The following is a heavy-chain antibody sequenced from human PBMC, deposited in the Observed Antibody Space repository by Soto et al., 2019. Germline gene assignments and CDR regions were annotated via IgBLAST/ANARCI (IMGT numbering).Heavy chain of an antibody. J-gene: IGHJ4*02. CDR3: ASAPTMRGAYVDY. Sequence: ASVKVSCKTSGYSFTSYYIHLVRQAPRQGLEWMGIINPSDRTTYYAQKFQGRVTMTSDTSTSTVYMELSSLRSEDTAVYYCASAPTMRGAYVDYWGQGALVTVSS. CDR1: GYSFTSYY. CDR2: INPSDRTT. V-gene: IGHV1-46*01.